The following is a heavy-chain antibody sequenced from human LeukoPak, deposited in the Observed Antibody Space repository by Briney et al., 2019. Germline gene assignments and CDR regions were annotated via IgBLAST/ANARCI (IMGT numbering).Heavy chain of an antibody. Sequence: GGSLRLSCAASGFTFSSYAMSWVRQAPGKGLEWVSAISGSGGSTYYADSVKGRFTISRDNSKNTLYLQMNSLRAEDTAVYYCAKWGDFWSGYYGLDYWGQGTLVTVSS. D-gene: IGHD3-3*01. CDR2: ISGSGGST. J-gene: IGHJ4*02. CDR1: GFTFSSYA. CDR3: AKWGDFWSGYYGLDY. V-gene: IGHV3-23*01.